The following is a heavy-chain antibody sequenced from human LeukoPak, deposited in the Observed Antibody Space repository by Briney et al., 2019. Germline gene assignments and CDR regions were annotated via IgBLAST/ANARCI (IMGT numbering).Heavy chain of an antibody. J-gene: IGHJ4*02. V-gene: IGHV3-23*01. Sequence: AGGSLRLSCAASGFTFSSYGMSWVRQAPGKGLEWVSAISGSGGSTYYADSVKGRFTISRDNSKNTLFLQMNSLRAEDTAVYYCAKEASRGSSFAYTPIEKPYYLDYWGQGTLVTVSS. D-gene: IGHD5-18*01. CDR3: AKEASRGSSFAYTPIEKPYYLDY. CDR2: ISGSGGST. CDR1: GFTFSSYG.